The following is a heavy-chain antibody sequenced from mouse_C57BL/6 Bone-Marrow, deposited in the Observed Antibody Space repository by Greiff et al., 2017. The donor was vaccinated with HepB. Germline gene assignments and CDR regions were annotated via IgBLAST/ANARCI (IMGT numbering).Heavy chain of an antibody. D-gene: IGHD2-12*01. Sequence: ESGPGLVKPSQSLSLTCSVTGYSITSGYYWNWIRQFPGNKLEWMGYISYDGSNNYNPSLKNRISITRDTSKNQFFLKLNSVTTEDTATYYCARTTRWYFDVWGTGTTVTVSS. CDR2: ISYDGSN. CDR1: GYSITSGYY. CDR3: ARTTRWYFDV. V-gene: IGHV3-6*01. J-gene: IGHJ1*03.